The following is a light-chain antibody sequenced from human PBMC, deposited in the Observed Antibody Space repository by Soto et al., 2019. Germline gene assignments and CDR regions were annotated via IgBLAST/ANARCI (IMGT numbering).Light chain of an antibody. CDR2: DVS. CDR1: NSDIGGYNY. Sequence: QSALTQPRSVSGSPGQSVTISCTGTNSDIGGYNYVSWYQQHPGKAPKVMIYDVSSRPSGVPDRFSGSKSGNTASLTISGLQAXDXADYYCCSYAGTYNFWVFGGGTKL. J-gene: IGLJ3*02. V-gene: IGLV2-11*01. CDR3: CSYAGTYNFWV.